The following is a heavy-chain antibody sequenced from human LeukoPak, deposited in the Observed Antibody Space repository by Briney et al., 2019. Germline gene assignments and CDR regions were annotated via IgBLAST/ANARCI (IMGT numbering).Heavy chain of an antibody. J-gene: IGHJ3*02. Sequence: GGSLRLSCAASGFTFSSYAMSWVRQAPGKGLEWVSAISGSGGSTYYADSVKGRFTISRDNSKNTLYLQMNSLRAEDTAVYYCATSRQYRPDAFDIWGQGTMVIVSS. V-gene: IGHV3-23*01. CDR1: GFTFSSYA. D-gene: IGHD1-14*01. CDR2: ISGSGGST. CDR3: ATSRQYRPDAFDI.